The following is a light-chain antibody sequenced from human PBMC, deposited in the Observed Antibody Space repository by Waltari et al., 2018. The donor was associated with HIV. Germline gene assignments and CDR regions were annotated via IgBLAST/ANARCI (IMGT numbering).Light chain of an antibody. V-gene: IGLV1-40*01. CDR2: DNI. J-gene: IGLJ3*02. Sequence: QSVLTQPPSVSGAPGQRVTIFCTGSSSNIGAGHAVHWYQLRPGTAPKVVIFDNIDRPAGVRARFSGSGSGTSASLTINELRAEDEADYYGHSHAGNLGVFGGGTKVTVL. CDR1: SSNIGAGHA. CDR3: HSHAGNLGV.